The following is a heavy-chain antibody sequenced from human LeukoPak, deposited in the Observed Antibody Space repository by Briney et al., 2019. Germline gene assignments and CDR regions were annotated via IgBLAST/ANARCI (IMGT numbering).Heavy chain of an antibody. CDR2: MYPNSGNT. Sequence: ASVKVSXKASGYTFTSYDVNWVRQATGQGLEWMGWMYPNSGNTGYAQKFQGRVTMTRNTSISTAYMELSSLRSEDTAVYYCARSRGTTVYYYYMDVWGKGTTVTVSS. CDR1: GYTFTSYD. V-gene: IGHV1-8*01. D-gene: IGHD1-1*01. CDR3: ARSRGTTVYYYYMDV. J-gene: IGHJ6*03.